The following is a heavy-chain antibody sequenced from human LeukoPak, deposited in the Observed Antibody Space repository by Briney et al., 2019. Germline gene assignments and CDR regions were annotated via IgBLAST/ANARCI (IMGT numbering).Heavy chain of an antibody. CDR2: ISSSGSDI. CDR1: GFTFSDNY. CDR3: AKAPHGDPYYFDY. Sequence: PGGSLRLSCAASGFTFSDNYMSWIRQAPGKGLEWVSYISSSGSDIYYADSVKGRFTISRDNAKNSLYLQMNSLRAEDTAVYYCAKAPHGDPYYFDYWGQGTLVTVSS. D-gene: IGHD4-17*01. J-gene: IGHJ4*02. V-gene: IGHV3-11*01.